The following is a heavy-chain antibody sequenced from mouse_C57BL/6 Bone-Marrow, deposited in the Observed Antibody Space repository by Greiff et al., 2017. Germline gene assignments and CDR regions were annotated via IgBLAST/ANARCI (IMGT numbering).Heavy chain of an antibody. CDR1: GYTFTSYW. J-gene: IGHJ2*01. CDR3: AVYYDNYAFDY. V-gene: IGHV1-50*01. CDR2: IDPSDSYT. D-gene: IGHD2-1*01. Sequence: QVQLQQPGAELVKPGASVKLSCKASGYTFTSYWMQWVKQRPGQGLEWIGEIDPSDSYTNYNQKFKGKATLTVDTSSSTAYMQLSSLTSEDSAVYYCAVYYDNYAFDYWGQGTTLTVSS.